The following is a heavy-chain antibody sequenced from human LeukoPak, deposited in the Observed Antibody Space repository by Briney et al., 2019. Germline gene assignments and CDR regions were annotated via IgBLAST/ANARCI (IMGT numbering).Heavy chain of an antibody. D-gene: IGHD5-18*01. CDR1: GASSSSYY. V-gene: IGHV4-59*12. CDR2: IYYSGST. Sequence: SETLSLTCTVSGASSSSYYWSWIRQPPGKGLEWIGFIYYSGSTNYNPSLKSRVTISVDKSKNQFSLTLSSVTAADTAVYYCARVGSGRYNYGYSLVYWGQGTLVTVSS. CDR3: ARVGSGRYNYGYSLVY. J-gene: IGHJ4*02.